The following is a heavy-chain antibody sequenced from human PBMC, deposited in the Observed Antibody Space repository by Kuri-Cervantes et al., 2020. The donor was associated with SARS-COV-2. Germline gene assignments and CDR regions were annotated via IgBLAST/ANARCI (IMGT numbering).Heavy chain of an antibody. CDR2: INHSGST. Sequence: GSLRLSCAVYGGSFSGYYWSWIRQPPGKGLEWIGEINHSGSTNYNPSLKSRVTISVDTSKNQFSLKLSSVAAADTAVYYCARGHSGSVAATTAFDIWGQGTRVTGSS. CDR3: ARGHSGSVAATTAFDI. D-gene: IGHD6-19*01. J-gene: IGHJ3*02. V-gene: IGHV4-34*01. CDR1: GGSFSGYY.